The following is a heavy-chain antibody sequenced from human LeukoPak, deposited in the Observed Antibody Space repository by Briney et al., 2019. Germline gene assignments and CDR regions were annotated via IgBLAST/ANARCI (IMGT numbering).Heavy chain of an antibody. CDR3: ARGLVGAKDY. J-gene: IGHJ4*02. Sequence: SETLSLTCTVSGGSISSYYWSWIRQPPGKGLEWIGYIYYSGSTNYNPSLKSRVTISVDTSKNQFSLKLSSVTAADTAVYYCARGLVGAKDYWGQGTLVTVSS. CDR2: IYYSGST. D-gene: IGHD1-26*01. CDR1: GGSISSYY. V-gene: IGHV4-59*01.